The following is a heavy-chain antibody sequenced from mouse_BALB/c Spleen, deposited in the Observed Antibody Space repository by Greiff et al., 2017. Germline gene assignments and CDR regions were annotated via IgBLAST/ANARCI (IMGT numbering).Heavy chain of an antibody. CDR1: GFSLTSYG. J-gene: IGHJ3*01. CDR2: IWAGGST. Sequence: QVQLKESGPGLVAPSQSLSITCTVSGFSLTSYGVHWVRQPPGKGLEWLGVIWAGGSTNYNSALMSRLSISKDNSKSQVFLKMNSLQTDDTAMYYCARDLGTARAWFAYWGQGTLVTVSA. CDR3: ARDLGTARAWFAY. D-gene: IGHD3-2*01. V-gene: IGHV2-9*02.